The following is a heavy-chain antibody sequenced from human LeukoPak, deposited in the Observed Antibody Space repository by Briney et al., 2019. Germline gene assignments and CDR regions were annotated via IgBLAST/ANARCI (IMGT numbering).Heavy chain of an antibody. CDR2: ISSDGSST. CDR3: ARDNEYCTGGTCRLDY. J-gene: IGHJ4*02. Sequence: GGSLRLSCAASGFTFSNYWMHWVRQAPGKGLVWVSRISSDGSSTSYADSVKGRFTISRDNAKNTLYLQMNSLRAEDTAVYYCARDNEYCTGGTCRLDYWGQGALVTVSS. D-gene: IGHD2-15*01. CDR1: GFTFSNYW. V-gene: IGHV3-74*01.